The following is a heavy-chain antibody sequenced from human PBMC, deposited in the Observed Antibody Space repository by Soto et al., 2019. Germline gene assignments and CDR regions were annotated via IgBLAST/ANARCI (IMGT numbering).Heavy chain of an antibody. J-gene: IGHJ4*02. V-gene: IGHV1-46*01. D-gene: IGHD5-12*01. CDR1: GYTFTSYY. CDR2: INPSGGST. Sequence: ASVKVSCKASGYTFTSYYMHWVRQAPGQGLEWMGIINPSGGSTSYSQKFQGRVTMTRDTSTSTVYMELSSLRSEDTAVYYCARARGYSGYDYSLEFDYWGQGTLVTVSS. CDR3: ARARGYSGYDYSLEFDY.